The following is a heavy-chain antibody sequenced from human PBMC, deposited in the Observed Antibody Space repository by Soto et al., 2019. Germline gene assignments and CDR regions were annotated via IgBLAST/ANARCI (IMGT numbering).Heavy chain of an antibody. J-gene: IGHJ6*02. CDR1: GYTFTTYG. Sequence: QVQLVQSGAEVKKPGASVKVSCEASGYTFTTYGITWVRQAPGQGLEWMGWVSAYNGNTNYAQKLQGRVTMTTDTPTRTANRELRSLRPDETAFYYVARGPSSRAGVDSWGQGTRVTSP. D-gene: IGHD6-13*01. CDR3: ARGPSSRAGVDS. CDR2: VSAYNGNT. V-gene: IGHV1-18*01.